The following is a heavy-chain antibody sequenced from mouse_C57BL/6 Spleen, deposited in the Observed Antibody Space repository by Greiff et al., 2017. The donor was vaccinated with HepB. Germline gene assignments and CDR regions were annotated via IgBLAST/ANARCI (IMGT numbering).Heavy chain of an antibody. CDR2: ISDGGSYT. V-gene: IGHV5-4*03. D-gene: IGHD1-1*01. Sequence: EVKVVESGGGLVKPGGSLKLSCAASGFTFSSYAMSWVRQTPEKRLEWVATISDGGSYTYYPDNVKGRFTISRDNAKNNLYLQMSHLKSEDTAMYYCARVRHYGLWYFDVWGTGTTVTVSS. J-gene: IGHJ1*03. CDR3: ARVRHYGLWYFDV. CDR1: GFTFSSYA.